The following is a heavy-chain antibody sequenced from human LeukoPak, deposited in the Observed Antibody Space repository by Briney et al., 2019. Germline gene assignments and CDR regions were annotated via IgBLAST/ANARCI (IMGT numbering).Heavy chain of an antibody. V-gene: IGHV4-4*02. CDR2: ISQSGNT. Sequence: PSETLSLTCAVSGGSISSSNWWSWVRQPPGKGLEWLGSISQSGNTYNNPSLKSRVTLSVDTSKNQVSLQMTSVTAADTAMYYCARSELNVYFKYWGQGILVTVST. CDR1: GGSISSSNW. CDR3: ARSELNVYFKY. J-gene: IGHJ4*02. D-gene: IGHD1-7*01.